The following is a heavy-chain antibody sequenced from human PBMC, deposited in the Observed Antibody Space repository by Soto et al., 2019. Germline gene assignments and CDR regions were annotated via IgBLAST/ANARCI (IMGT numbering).Heavy chain of an antibody. J-gene: IGHJ3*01. CDR1: VFIFSDFG. D-gene: IGHD5-18*01. CDR2: ISYDGNNK. Sequence: GWSLRLSCESSVFIFSDFGMHWVRQAPGKGLEWVAVISYDGNNKYYAQSVKGRFTISRDNSKNTLFLNMDSLRPEDTAVYHCVKGDLDTAVVNSPDAFDFWGPGTMVTVSS. CDR3: VKGDLDTAVVNSPDAFDF. V-gene: IGHV3-30*18.